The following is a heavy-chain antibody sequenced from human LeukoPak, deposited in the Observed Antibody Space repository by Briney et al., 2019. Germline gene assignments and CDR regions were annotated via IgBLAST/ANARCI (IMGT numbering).Heavy chain of an antibody. CDR1: GGSISSGGYY. J-gene: IGHJ5*02. Sequence: SETLSLTCTVSGGSISSGGYYWSWIRQHPGKGLEWIGYIYYSGSTYYNPSLKSRVTISVDTSKNQFSLKLSSVTAADTAVYYCARVYKGGWLDPWGQGTLVTVSS. D-gene: IGHD2-15*01. CDR3: ARVYKGGWLDP. CDR2: IYYSGST. V-gene: IGHV4-31*03.